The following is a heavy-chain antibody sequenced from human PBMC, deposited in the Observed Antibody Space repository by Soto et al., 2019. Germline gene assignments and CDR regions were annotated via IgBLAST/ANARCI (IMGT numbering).Heavy chain of an antibody. CDR3: SSAKLERPDY. D-gene: IGHD1-1*01. J-gene: IGHJ4*02. CDR2: NYYSGST. Sequence: QRQLQESCPGLVKPSETLSLTCTVSGGSISSSSYYWGWIRQPPRKGREWIGSNYYSGSTYYNPSLNSRVDSSVDTVKNRYSLMLSSVTAADTAVYYCSSAKLERPDYWGEGTMVIVSS. CDR1: GGSISSSSYY. V-gene: IGHV4-39*01.